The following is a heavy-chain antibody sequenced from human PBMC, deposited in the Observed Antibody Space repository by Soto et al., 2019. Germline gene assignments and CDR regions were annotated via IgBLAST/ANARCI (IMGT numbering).Heavy chain of an antibody. CDR1: GFTFDDFT. J-gene: IGHJ4*02. D-gene: IGHD3-16*01. Sequence: GGSLRLSCEGSGFTFDDFTMHWVRQAPGKGLEWVSLISRDGFSSYYGDSVRGRFTISRDNSNDSVFLHMNSLTTEDTALYYCARDLRGSYFVSWGQGTLVTVSS. V-gene: IGHV3-43*01. CDR2: ISRDGFSS. CDR3: ARDLRGSYFVS.